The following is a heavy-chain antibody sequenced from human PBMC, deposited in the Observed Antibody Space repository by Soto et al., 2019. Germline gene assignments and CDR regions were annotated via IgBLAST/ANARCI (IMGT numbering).Heavy chain of an antibody. CDR1: GFTFSSYA. CDR3: AKDLAAMVALGSMDV. CDR2: ISGSGGST. D-gene: IGHD5-18*01. Sequence: GGSLRLSCAASGFTFSSYAMSWVRQAPGKGLEWVSAISGSGGSTYYADSVKGRFTISRDNSKNTLSLQMNSLRAEDTAVYYCAKDLAAMVALGSMDVWGQGTTVTVSS. J-gene: IGHJ6*02. V-gene: IGHV3-23*01.